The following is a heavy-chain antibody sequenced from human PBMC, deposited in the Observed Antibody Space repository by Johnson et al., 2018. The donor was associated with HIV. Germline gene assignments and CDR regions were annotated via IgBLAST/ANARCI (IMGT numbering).Heavy chain of an antibody. CDR2: ISYDGSNK. Sequence: QVQLVESGGGLVKPGGSLRLSCAASGFTFSDAWMNWVRQAPGKGLELVTIISYDGSNKYYADSVKGRFTISRDNSKNTLYLQMNSLRAEDTAVYYCARVSRSGYYLVRVFDIWGQGTMVTVSS. CDR1: GFTFSDAW. D-gene: IGHD3-3*01. CDR3: ARVSRSGYYLVRVFDI. J-gene: IGHJ3*02. V-gene: IGHV3-30-3*01.